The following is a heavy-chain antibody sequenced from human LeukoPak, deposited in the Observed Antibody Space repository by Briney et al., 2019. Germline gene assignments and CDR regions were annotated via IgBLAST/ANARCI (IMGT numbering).Heavy chain of an antibody. CDR3: AKDQAPQDIVVVPAY. V-gene: IGHV3-30*02. J-gene: IGHJ4*02. CDR2: IRYDGSNK. D-gene: IGHD2-2*01. CDR1: GFTFSSYG. Sequence: GGSLRLSCAASGFTFSSYGMHWVRQAPGKGLEWVAFIRYDGSNKYYADSVKGRFTISRDNPKNTLYLQMNSLRAEDTAVYYCAKDQAPQDIVVVPAYWGQGTLVTVSS.